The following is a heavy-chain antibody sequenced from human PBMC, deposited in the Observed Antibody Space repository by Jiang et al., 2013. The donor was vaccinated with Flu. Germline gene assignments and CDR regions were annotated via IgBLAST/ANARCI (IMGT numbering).Heavy chain of an antibody. CDR2: MNPNSGNT. V-gene: IGHV1-8*01. CDR3: ARGPSIMITFGGVIGINY. Sequence: GLEWMGWMNPNSGNTGYAQKFQGRVTMTRNASISTAYMELSSLRSEDTAVYYCARGPSIMITFGGVIGINYWGQGTLVTVSS. D-gene: IGHD3-16*02. J-gene: IGHJ4*02.